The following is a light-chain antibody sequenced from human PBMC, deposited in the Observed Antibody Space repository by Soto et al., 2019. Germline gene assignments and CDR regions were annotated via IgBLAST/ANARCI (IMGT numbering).Light chain of an antibody. Sequence: QSALTQPASVSGSLGQSITISCTGTSSDVGGYSYVSWYQQHPGKVPKLMIYDVTNRPSGVSNRFSGSKSGNTASLTITGLQAEDEADYFCSSYTSGTTFVFGTGTKLTVL. CDR3: SSYTSGTTFV. CDR2: DVT. CDR1: SSDVGGYSY. J-gene: IGLJ1*01. V-gene: IGLV2-14*03.